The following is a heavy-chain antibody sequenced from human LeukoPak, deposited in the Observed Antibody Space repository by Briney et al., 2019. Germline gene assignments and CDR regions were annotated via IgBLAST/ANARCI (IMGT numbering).Heavy chain of an antibody. D-gene: IGHD3-22*01. CDR1: GYTFTSYD. CDR2: MNPNSGNT. Sequence: ASVKVSCKASGYTFTSYDINWVRQATGHGLEWMGWMNPNSGNTGYAQKFQGRVTITRNTSISTAYMELSSLRSEDTAVYYCARGALTGYRPDYYDSSGYYYVDYWGQGTLVTVSS. CDR3: ARGALTGYRPDYYDSSGYYYVDY. V-gene: IGHV1-8*03. J-gene: IGHJ4*02.